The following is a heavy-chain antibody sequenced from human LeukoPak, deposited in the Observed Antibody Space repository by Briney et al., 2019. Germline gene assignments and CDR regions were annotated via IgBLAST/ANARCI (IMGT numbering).Heavy chain of an antibody. Sequence: GGSLRLSCAASGFIFSSYAMTWVRQAPGGGREWLSTISGSGTTTYHVDSVKGRFTVSRDNSNNTLYLQMSSLRAGDPAVYYCAKAGHYGSGSYYSDYWGGGTLVTVSP. CDR1: GFIFSSYA. V-gene: IGHV3-23*01. CDR2: ISGSGTTT. CDR3: AKAGHYGSGSYYSDY. J-gene: IGHJ4*02. D-gene: IGHD3-10*01.